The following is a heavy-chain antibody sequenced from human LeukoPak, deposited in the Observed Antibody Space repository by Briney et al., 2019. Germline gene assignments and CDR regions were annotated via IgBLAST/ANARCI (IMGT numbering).Heavy chain of an antibody. D-gene: IGHD3-3*01. V-gene: IGHV4-61*02. J-gene: IGHJ3*02. Sequence: PSQTLSLTCTVSGGSISSGSYYWSWIRQPAGKGLEWIGRIYTSGSTNYNPSLKSRVTMSVDTSKNQFSLKLSSGTAAYTTVYYCVRATDYDFRSEQNAFDIWGQGTMVTVSS. CDR3: VRATDYDFRSEQNAFDI. CDR2: IYTSGST. CDR1: GGSISSGSYY.